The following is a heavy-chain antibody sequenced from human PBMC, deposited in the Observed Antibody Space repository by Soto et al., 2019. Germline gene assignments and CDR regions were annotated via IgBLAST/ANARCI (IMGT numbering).Heavy chain of an antibody. CDR1: CGSISSSSYY. CDR3: ARSYGGNTYYYYGMDV. CDR2: IYYSGST. J-gene: IGHJ6*02. D-gene: IGHD4-17*01. Sequence: PSETLSLTCTVSCGSISSSSYYWGWIRQPPGKGLEWIGSIYYSGSTYYNPSLKSRVTISVDTSKNQFSLKLSSVTAADTAVYYCARSYGGNTYYYYGMDVWGQGATVTVSS. V-gene: IGHV4-39*01.